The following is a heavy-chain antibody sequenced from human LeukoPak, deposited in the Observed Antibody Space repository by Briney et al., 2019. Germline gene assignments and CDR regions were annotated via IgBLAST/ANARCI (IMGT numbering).Heavy chain of an antibody. CDR3: ARVPDILTGYFYFDY. Sequence: PSETLSLTCTVSGGSISSYYWSWIRQPPGKGLEWIGYIYYSGGTNYNPSLKSRVTISVDTSKNQFSLKLSSVTAADTAVYYCARVPDILTGYFYFDYWGQGTLVTVSS. V-gene: IGHV4-59*01. CDR2: IYYSGGT. CDR1: GGSISSYY. D-gene: IGHD3-9*01. J-gene: IGHJ4*02.